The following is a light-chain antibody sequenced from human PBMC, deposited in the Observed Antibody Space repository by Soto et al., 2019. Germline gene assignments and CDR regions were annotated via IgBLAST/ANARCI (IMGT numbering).Light chain of an antibody. CDR2: DVS. CDR1: SSDVGGYNY. V-gene: IGLV2-11*01. J-gene: IGLJ1*01. Sequence: QPVLTQPRSVSGSPGQSVTISCTGTSSDVGGYNYVSWYQQHPGKAPKLMIYDVSKRPSGVPDRFSGSKSGNTASLTISGLQAEDEADYYCCSYAGSYGYVFGTGTKLTVL. CDR3: CSYAGSYGYV.